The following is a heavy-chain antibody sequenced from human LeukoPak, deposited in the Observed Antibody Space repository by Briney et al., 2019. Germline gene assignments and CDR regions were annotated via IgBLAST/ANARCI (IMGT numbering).Heavy chain of an antibody. J-gene: IGHJ4*02. CDR2: IYYSGST. V-gene: IGHV4-31*03. Sequence: PSETLSLTCTVSGGSISSGGYYSSWIRQPPGKGLEWIGYIYYSGSTYYNPSLKSRVTISVDTSKNQFSLKLSSVTAADTAVYYCARGGCSSTSCPYYFDYWGQGTLVTVSS. CDR1: GGSISSGGYY. CDR3: ARGGCSSTSCPYYFDY. D-gene: IGHD2-2*01.